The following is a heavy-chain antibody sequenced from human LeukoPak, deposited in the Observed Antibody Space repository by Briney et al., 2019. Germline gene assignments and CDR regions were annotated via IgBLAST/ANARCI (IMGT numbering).Heavy chain of an antibody. V-gene: IGHV3-53*01. CDR2: IYSGGST. CDR3: ASYYDSSGYNAFDI. J-gene: IGHJ3*02. CDR1: GFTVSRNY. Sequence: PGGSLRLSCAATGFTVSRNYMSWIRQAPGKGLEWVSVIYSGGSTYYADSVKGRFTISRDNSKNTLYFQMNSMRAEDTAVYYCASYYDSSGYNAFDIWGQGTMVTVSS. D-gene: IGHD3-22*01.